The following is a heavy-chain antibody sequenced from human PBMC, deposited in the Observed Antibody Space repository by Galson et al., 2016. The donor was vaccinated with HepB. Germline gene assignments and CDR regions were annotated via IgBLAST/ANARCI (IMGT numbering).Heavy chain of an antibody. D-gene: IGHD3-10*01. CDR3: ARDKSVFGAIDY. CDR1: GFTFSSYS. J-gene: IGHJ4*02. Sequence: SLRLSCAASGFTFSSYSIHWVRQAPGKGLEWVSRTTGTNTYTYYADSVKGRFTISRDNAKNSLYLQVNSLRAEDTAVYYCARDKSVFGAIDYWGQGTLVTVSS. V-gene: IGHV3-21*01. CDR2: TTGTNTYT.